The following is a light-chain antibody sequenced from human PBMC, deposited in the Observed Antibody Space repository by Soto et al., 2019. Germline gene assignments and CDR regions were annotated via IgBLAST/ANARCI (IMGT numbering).Light chain of an antibody. V-gene: IGKV1-5*03. CDR3: QHYNVYPWT. CDR1: QTISRW. J-gene: IGKJ1*01. CDR2: EAS. Sequence: DIQMTQSPSTLSASVGDRLTITCRARQTISRWLAWSQQKPGKAPKLLIYEASSLQSGVPSRFSGSGSGTEFTLSISSLQPDDFATYYCQHYNVYPWTFGQGSKV.